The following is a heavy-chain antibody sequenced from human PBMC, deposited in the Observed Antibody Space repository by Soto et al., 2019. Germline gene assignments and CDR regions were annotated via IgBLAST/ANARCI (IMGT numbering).Heavy chain of an antibody. V-gene: IGHV4-59*01. CDR2: IYYSGST. J-gene: IGHJ4*02. CDR1: GGSISSYY. Sequence: PSETLSLTCTVSGGSISSYYWSWIRQPPGKGLEWIGYIYYSGSTNYNPSLKSRVTISVDTSKNQFSLKLSSVTAADTAVYYCAREFGDYAGLGFDYWGQGTLVTVSS. CDR3: AREFGDYAGLGFDY. D-gene: IGHD4-17*01.